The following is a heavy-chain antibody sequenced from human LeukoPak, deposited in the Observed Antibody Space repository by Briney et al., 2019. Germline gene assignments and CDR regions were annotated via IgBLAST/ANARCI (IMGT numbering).Heavy chain of an antibody. CDR3: ATVTYYDILTGYYRGYYFDY. J-gene: IGHJ4*02. V-gene: IGHV4-39*01. CDR2: IYYSGNT. D-gene: IGHD3-9*01. Sequence: SETLSLTCTVSGGSISSSSYYWGWIRQPPGEGLEWIGSIYYSGNTYYNPSLKSRVTISVETSKRQFSLKLSSVTPADTAVYYCATVTYYDILTGYYRGYYFDYWGQGTLVTVSS. CDR1: GGSISSSSYY.